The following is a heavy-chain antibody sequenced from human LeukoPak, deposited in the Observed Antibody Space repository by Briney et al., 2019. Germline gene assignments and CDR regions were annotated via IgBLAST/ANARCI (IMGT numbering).Heavy chain of an antibody. CDR1: GGPLSGYY. CDR2: INHSGSI. Sequence: SETLSLTCGMYGGPLSGYYWSWIRQSPDGVLEWIGEINHSGSINDNPSLKSRVTMSVDTSKNQFSLRLTSLTAADTAVYYCARRRWSSSSVIGYWSRGTRVTVSS. J-gene: IGHJ4*02. CDR3: ARRRWSSSSVIGY. V-gene: IGHV4-34*01. D-gene: IGHD6-6*01.